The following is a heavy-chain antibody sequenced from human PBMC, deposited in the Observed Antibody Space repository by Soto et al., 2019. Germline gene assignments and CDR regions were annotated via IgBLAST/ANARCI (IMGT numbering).Heavy chain of an antibody. D-gene: IGHD3-10*01. J-gene: IGHJ4*02. CDR2: INPILSMS. CDR3: ATSYGSGYRAFDS. Sequence: QVQLVQSGAEVKKPGSSVKVSCKASGDTFSFYTINWVRQAPGLGLEWVGRINPILSMSNYAQKFQGRVTIPADKSTNTAYMELRSLRSEDTAMYFCATSYGSGYRAFDSWGQGALVTVSS. CDR1: GDTFSFYT. V-gene: IGHV1-69*02.